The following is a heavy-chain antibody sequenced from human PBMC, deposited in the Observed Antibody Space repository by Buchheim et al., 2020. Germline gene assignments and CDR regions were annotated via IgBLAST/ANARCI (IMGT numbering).Heavy chain of an antibody. V-gene: IGHV3-30*18. CDR3: AKEGEMATTTRPFEYYGMDV. J-gene: IGHJ6*02. CDR2: ISYDGSNK. Sequence: QVQLVESGGGVVQPGRSLRLSCAASGFTSSSYGMHWVRQAPGKGLEWVAVISYDGSNKYYADSVKGRFTISRDNSKNTLYLQMNSLRAEDTAVYYCAKEGEMATTTRPFEYYGMDVWGQGTT. CDR1: GFTSSSYG. D-gene: IGHD5-24*01.